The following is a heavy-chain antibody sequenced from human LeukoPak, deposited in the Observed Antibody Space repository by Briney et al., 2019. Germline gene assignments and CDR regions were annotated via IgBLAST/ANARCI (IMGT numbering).Heavy chain of an antibody. CDR3: AREYCSSTSCLLDF. CDR2: IRYDGSNK. V-gene: IGHV3-30*02. D-gene: IGHD2-2*01. CDR1: GFTFSSYG. J-gene: IGHJ4*02. Sequence: GGSLRLSCAASGFTFSSYGMHWVRQAPGKGLGWVAFIRYDGSNKYYADSVKGRFTISRDNSKNTLYLQMNSLTAEDTAVYYCAREYCSSTSCLLDFWGQGTLVTVSS.